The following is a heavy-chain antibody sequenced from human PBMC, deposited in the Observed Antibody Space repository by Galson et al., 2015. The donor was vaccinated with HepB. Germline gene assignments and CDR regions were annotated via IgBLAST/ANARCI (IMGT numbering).Heavy chain of an antibody. CDR1: GFTFTNGW. D-gene: IGHD3-3*01. J-gene: IGHJ6*02. V-gene: IGHV3-15*01. CDR2: IKSKTDGGST. Sequence: SLRLSCAASGFTFTNGWMSWVRQAPGKGLEWVGRIKSKTDGGSTDYAAPVKGRFTISRDDSKDTLYMQMNSLKTEDTAVYYCTTYFGVLTHPPNNYCGMDVWGHGTTVTVSS. CDR3: TTYFGVLTHPPNNYCGMDV.